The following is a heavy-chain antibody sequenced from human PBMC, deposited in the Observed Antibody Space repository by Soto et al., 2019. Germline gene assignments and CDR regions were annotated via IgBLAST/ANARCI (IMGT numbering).Heavy chain of an antibody. J-gene: IGHJ6*02. CDR3: ARARGGAQFSGMDV. D-gene: IGHD3-16*01. CDR2: FDPEDGET. Sequence: ASVKVSCKASGYTLTELSMHWVRQAPGKGLEWMGGFDPEDGETIYAQKFQGRVTMTEDTSTDTAYMELSSLRSEDTSVYYCARARGGAQFSGMDVWGQGTTVTVSS. CDR1: GYTLTELS. V-gene: IGHV1-24*01.